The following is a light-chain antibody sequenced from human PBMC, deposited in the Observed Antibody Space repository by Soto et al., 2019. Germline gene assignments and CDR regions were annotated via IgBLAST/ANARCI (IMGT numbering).Light chain of an antibody. CDR1: ISDVGNYDY. CDR2: DVS. CDR3: RSYTSSTTLYV. V-gene: IGLV2-14*03. J-gene: IGLJ1*01. Sequence: QCLLTQPASVSASPGPSITISCTGAISDVGNYDYVSWYQQHPGKAPKLIIYDVSNRPSGVSNRFSGSKSGNTASLTISGLQAEDEADYYCRSYTSSTTLYVFGTGTKVTV.